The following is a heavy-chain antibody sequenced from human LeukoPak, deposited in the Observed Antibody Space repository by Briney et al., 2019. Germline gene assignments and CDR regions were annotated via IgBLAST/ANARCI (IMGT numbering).Heavy chain of an antibody. CDR3: ARDKKSGESSEIDY. D-gene: IGHD3-10*01. Sequence: GGSLRLPCAASGFIFSNYWVHWVRQAPGKGLVWVSRINRDGSTTKYADSVKGRFTVSRDNAENTLNLKMDSLRAEDTAVYYCARDKKSGESSEIDYWGQGTLVTVSS. V-gene: IGHV3-74*03. J-gene: IGHJ4*02. CDR1: GFIFSNYW. CDR2: INRDGSTT.